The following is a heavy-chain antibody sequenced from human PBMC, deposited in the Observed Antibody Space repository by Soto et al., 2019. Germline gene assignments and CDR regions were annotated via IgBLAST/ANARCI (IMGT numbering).Heavy chain of an antibody. CDR1: DYTFITYG. D-gene: IGHD3-3*01. Sequence: QGHLEQSGGEVKKPGASVQVSCRALDYTFITYGLSWVRQAPGQGLEWMGLINPYNGNTVYAQKFQGRVTMTRDTSTDTAYMELRSLRLNDTAEYYCARISYPALQGAFDIWGHGTMVTVSS. CDR2: INPYNGNT. J-gene: IGHJ3*02. CDR3: ARISYPALQGAFDI. V-gene: IGHV1-18*04.